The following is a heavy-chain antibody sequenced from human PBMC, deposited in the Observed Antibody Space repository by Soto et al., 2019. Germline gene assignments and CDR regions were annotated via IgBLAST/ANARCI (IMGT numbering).Heavy chain of an antibody. CDR2: IYPGDSDT. D-gene: IGHD2-2*02. CDR3: ARLPDTYYYYYGMDV. CDR1: GYSFTSYW. J-gene: IGHJ6*02. Sequence: PGESLKISCKGSGYSFTSYWIGWVRQMPGKGLEWMGIIYPGDSDTRYSPSFQGQVTISADKSISTAYLQWSSLKASDTAMYYCARLPDTYYYYYGMDVWGQGTMVTVAS. V-gene: IGHV5-51*01.